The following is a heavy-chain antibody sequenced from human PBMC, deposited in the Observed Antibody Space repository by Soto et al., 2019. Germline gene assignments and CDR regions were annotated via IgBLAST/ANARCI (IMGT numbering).Heavy chain of an antibody. V-gene: IGHV3-23*01. J-gene: IGHJ4*02. CDR1: GFTFSSYA. D-gene: IGHD1-1*01. CDR3: AKDWDEYNWNVRGDQYYFDY. Sequence: GGSLRLSCAASGFTFSSYAMSWVRQAPGKGLEWVSAISGSGGSTYYADSVKGRFTISRDNSKNTLYLQMNSLRAEDTAVYYCAKDWDEYNWNVRGDQYYFDYWGQGTLVTVSS. CDR2: ISGSGGST.